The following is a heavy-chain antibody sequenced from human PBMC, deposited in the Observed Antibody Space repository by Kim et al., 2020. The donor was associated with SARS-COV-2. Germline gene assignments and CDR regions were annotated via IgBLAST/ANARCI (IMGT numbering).Heavy chain of an antibody. CDR3: AARGLHSSSRTPGDYGMDV. CDR2: IVVGSGNT. J-gene: IGHJ6*02. CDR1: GFTFTSSA. V-gene: IGHV1-58*02. D-gene: IGHD6-13*01. Sequence: SVKVSCKASGFTFTSSAMQWVRQARGQRLEWIGWIVVGSGNTNYAQKFQERVTITRDMSTSTAYMELSSLRSEDTAVYYSAARGLHSSSRTPGDYGMDVWGQGTTVTVSS.